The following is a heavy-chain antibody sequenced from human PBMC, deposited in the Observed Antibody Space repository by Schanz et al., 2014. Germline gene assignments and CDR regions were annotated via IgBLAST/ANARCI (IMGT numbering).Heavy chain of an antibody. CDR3: ARGGPAYYFDD. V-gene: IGHV1-3*04. Sequence: QVQLVQSGAEVMKPGASVKVSCQASGYTFAGHAVHWVRQAPGQGPEWVGWIHTGSGNTKYSQKFEGRVTITRDTSASIVYMELSSLRSEDTAVFFCARGGPAYYFDDWGQGTLVTVSS. CDR1: GYTFAGHA. J-gene: IGHJ4*02. CDR2: IHTGSGNT.